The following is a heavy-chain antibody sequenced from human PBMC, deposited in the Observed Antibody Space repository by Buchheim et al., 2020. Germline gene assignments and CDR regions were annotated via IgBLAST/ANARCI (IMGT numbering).Heavy chain of an antibody. V-gene: IGHV4-34*01. Sequence: QVQLQQWGAGLLKPSETLSLTCAVYGASLSGYYWSWIRQPPGKGLEWIGEINHSGSSNYNPSLKSRVSMLVDTSRNQISLKLRSVTAADTAVYYCASFWLGMTGTSFDPRGQGTL. CDR2: INHSGSS. CDR3: ASFWLGMTGTSFDP. J-gene: IGHJ5*02. CDR1: GASLSGYY. D-gene: IGHD1-1*01.